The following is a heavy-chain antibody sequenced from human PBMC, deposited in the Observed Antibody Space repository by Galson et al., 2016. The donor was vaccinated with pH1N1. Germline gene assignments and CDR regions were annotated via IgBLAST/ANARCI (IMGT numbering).Heavy chain of an antibody. CDR1: GYSFSGYY. Sequence: SETLSLTCAVSGYSFSGYYWSWLRQPPGKGLEWIGEINHSGSTNYNPSLKSRVTISVDTSENQFSLKLYSVTAADTAVYYCARGRGGYNLRERRDYYSDMAGGGKWTAGTVSS. CDR3: ARGRGGYNLRERRDYYSDMAG. CDR2: INHSGST. V-gene: IGHV4-34*01. J-gene: IGHJ6*03. D-gene: IGHD5-24*01.